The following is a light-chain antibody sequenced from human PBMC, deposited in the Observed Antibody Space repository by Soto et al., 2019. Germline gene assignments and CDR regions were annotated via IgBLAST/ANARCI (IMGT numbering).Light chain of an antibody. CDR1: QSVSSN. Sequence: EIVMTQSPATLSVSPGERATLSCRASQSVSSNLAWYQQKPGQAPRLLIYGASTRATGIPARFSGSGSGTAFTLTISSLQSEDFAVYYCQQYNNWPALTLGGGTKVDIK. CDR2: GAS. V-gene: IGKV3-15*01. J-gene: IGKJ4*01. CDR3: QQYNNWPALT.